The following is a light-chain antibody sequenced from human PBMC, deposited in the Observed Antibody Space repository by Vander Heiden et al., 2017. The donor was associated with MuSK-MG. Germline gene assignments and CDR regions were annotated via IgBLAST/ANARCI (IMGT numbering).Light chain of an antibody. Sequence: VVTASPGTLAVSPGERAILSCRASQSVTSSIAWYQQKPGQAPRLLIFAASTRATGIPARLRGSGSGTELSLTIRSRESEDTVVYYQEKYNNLPSYTFGQGTKLEIK. V-gene: IGKV3-15*01. J-gene: IGKJ2*01. CDR3: EKYNNLPSYT. CDR2: AAS. CDR1: QSVTSS.